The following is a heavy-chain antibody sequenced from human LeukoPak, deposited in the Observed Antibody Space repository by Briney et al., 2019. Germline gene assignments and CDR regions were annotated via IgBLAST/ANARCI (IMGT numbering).Heavy chain of an antibody. J-gene: IGHJ4*02. V-gene: IGHV3-23*01. CDR1: GFTFSSYA. CDR3: AKAKITQSDRDPFDY. CDR2: ISGSGGST. D-gene: IGHD1-20*01. Sequence: PGGSLRLSCAASGFTFSSYAMSWVRQAPGKGLEWVSAISGSGGSTYYADCVKGRFTISRDNSKNTLYLQMNSLRAEDTAVYYCAKAKITQSDRDPFDYWGREPWSPSPQ.